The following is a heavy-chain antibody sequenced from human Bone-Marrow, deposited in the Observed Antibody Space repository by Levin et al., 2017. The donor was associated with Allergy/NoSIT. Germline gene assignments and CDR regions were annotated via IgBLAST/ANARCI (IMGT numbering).Heavy chain of an antibody. Sequence: SETLSLTCSVSGVSVSRDNNYWTWIRQTPGKGLEWIGYVYPTAVTATTNYNPSLKSRVTISLDTSRNQFSLRLTSVTAAATAVYFCARDKTAIKQTTYFNYGLDVWGEGTPVIVSS. J-gene: IGHJ6*04. V-gene: IGHV4-61*01. D-gene: IGHD1-7*01. CDR2: VYPTAVTATT. CDR1: GVSVSRDNNY. CDR3: ARDKTAIKQTTYFNYGLDV.